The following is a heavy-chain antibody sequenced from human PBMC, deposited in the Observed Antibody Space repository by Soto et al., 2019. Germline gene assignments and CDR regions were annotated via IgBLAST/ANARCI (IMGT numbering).Heavy chain of an antibody. Sequence: SEILSLTCAVSGGSIRSNNRWSWVRQPPGKGLEWIGEIFHSGSTNYNPSLKTRVTISVDKSKNQFSLKLSSVTAADTAVYYCARVYSGSYSDYWGQGTLVTVSS. J-gene: IGHJ4*02. CDR2: IFHSGST. V-gene: IGHV4-4*02. D-gene: IGHD1-26*01. CDR3: ARVYSGSYSDY. CDR1: GGSIRSNNR.